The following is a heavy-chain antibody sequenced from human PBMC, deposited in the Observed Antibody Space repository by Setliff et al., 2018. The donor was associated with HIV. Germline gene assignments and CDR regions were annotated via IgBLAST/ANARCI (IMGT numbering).Heavy chain of an antibody. V-gene: IGHV3-74*01. CDR3: AGVPTGTTSAFDY. CDR1: GFTFSSYW. D-gene: IGHD1-7*01. J-gene: IGHJ4*02. CDR2: INNDGGT. Sequence: GGSLRLSCAASGFTFSSYWMHWVRQAPGKGLVWVSRINNDGGTSYADSVKGRFTIFRDNAQNTLYLQMNSLRGEDTAVYYCAGVPTGTTSAFDYWGQGTLVTVSS.